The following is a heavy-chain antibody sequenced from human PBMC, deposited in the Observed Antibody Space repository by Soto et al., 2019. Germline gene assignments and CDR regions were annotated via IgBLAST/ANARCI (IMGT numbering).Heavy chain of an antibody. CDR1: GFTFSSYW. D-gene: IGHD3-9*01. CDR3: VREMTLTGYYAFDI. V-gene: IGHV3-7*01. CDR2: IKQDGSKT. Sequence: GGSLRLSCAASGFTFSSYWMSWVRQAPGKGLEWVANIKQDGSKTSYVASVKGRFTISRDNAMNSLYLQMSSLGAEDTSVYFCVREMTLTGYYAFDIWGQGTMVTVSS. J-gene: IGHJ3*02.